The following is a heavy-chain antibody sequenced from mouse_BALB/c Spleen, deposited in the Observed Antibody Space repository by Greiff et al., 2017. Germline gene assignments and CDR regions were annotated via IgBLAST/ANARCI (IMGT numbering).Heavy chain of an antibody. CDR3: AREITTATPPFAY. D-gene: IGHD1-2*01. J-gene: IGHJ3*01. V-gene: IGHV5-4*02. CDR2: ISDGGSYT. Sequence: DVMLVESGGGLVKPGGSLKLSCAASGFTFSDYYMYWVRQTPEKRLEWVATISDGGSYTYYPDSVKGRFTISRDNAKNNLYLQMSSLKSEDTAMYYCAREITTATPPFAYWGQGTLVTVSA. CDR1: GFTFSDYY.